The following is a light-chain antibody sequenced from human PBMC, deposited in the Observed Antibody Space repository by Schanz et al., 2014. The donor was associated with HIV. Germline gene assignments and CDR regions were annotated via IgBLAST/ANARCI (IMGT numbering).Light chain of an antibody. CDR2: GAS. CDR3: LQYNNWWT. CDR1: QSVSSY. V-gene: IGKV3-15*01. Sequence: EIVLTQSPATLSLSPGERATLSCRASQSVSSYLAWYQQKPGQAPRLLIYGASTRVTGIPARFSGSGSGTEFTLTISSLQSEDFAVYYCLQYNNWWTFGHGTKVEVK. J-gene: IGKJ1*01.